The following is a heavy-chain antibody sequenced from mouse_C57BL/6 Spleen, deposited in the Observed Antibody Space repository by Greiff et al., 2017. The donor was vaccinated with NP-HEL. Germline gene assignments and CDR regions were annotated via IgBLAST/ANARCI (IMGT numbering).Heavy chain of an antibody. D-gene: IGHD1-1*01. J-gene: IGHJ2*01. V-gene: IGHV1-26*01. CDR2: INPNNGGT. CDR1: GYTFTDYY. CDR3: ATPFITTVPYFDY. Sequence: EVQLQQSGPELVKPGASVKISCKASGYTFTDYYMNWVKQSHGKSLEWIGDINPNNGGTSYNQKFKGKATLTVDKSSSTAYMGLRSLTSEDSAVYYCATPFITTVPYFDYWGQGTTLTVSS.